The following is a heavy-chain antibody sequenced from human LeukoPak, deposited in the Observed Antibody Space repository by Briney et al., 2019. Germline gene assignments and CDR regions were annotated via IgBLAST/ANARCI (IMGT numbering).Heavy chain of an antibody. Sequence: GASVKVSCTASGGTFSSCAISWVRQAPGQGLEWMGGIIPIFGTPNYAQKFQGRVTITADESTSTAYMELSSLRSEDTAVYYCARGWLAETTVVTPYNYWGQGTLVTVSS. J-gene: IGHJ4*02. CDR2: IIPIFGTP. CDR3: ARGWLAETTVVTPYNY. D-gene: IGHD4-23*01. CDR1: GGTFSSCA. V-gene: IGHV1-69*13.